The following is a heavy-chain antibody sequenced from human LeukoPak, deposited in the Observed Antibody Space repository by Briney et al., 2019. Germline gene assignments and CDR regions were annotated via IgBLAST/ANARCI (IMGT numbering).Heavy chain of an antibody. CDR2: IKRDGSEK. CDR1: GFTFSTYR. J-gene: IGHJ4*02. CDR3: ARVYTGNRWHFDY. V-gene: IGHV3-7*03. D-gene: IGHD2-2*02. Sequence: SGGSLRLSCAASGFTFSTYRMSWVRQAPGKGLECVANIKRDGSEKYYVDSVKGRFTIFRDDAKSSLYLQMNSLRAEDTAVYFCARVYTGNRWHFDYWGQGTLVTVSS.